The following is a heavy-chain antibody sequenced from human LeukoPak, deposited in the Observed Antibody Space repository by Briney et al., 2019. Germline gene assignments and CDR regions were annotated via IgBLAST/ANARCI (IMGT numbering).Heavy chain of an antibody. CDR2: IYYSGST. D-gene: IGHD2-2*01. CDR1: GGSISSSSYY. CDR3: ARHPPRQDIVVDL. Sequence: PSETLSLTCTVSGGSISSSSYYWGWIRQPPGKGLEWIGTIYYSGSTYYNPSLRSRATISVDTSKNQFSLKLSSVTAADTAVYYCARHPPRQDIVVDLWGQGTLVTVSS. V-gene: IGHV4-39*01. J-gene: IGHJ5*02.